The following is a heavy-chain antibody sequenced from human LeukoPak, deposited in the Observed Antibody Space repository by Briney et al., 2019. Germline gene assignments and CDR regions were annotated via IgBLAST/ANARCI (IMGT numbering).Heavy chain of an antibody. D-gene: IGHD6-25*01. CDR2: ISYDGSNK. CDR3: ASQGWFSSEFDY. J-gene: IGHJ4*02. V-gene: IGHV3-30*01. CDR1: GFTFSSYA. Sequence: GRSLRLSCAASGFTFSSYAMHWVRQAPGKGLEWVAVISYDGSNKYYADSVKGRLTISRDNSKNTLYLQMNSLRAEDTAVYYCASQGWFSSEFDYWGQGTLVTLSS.